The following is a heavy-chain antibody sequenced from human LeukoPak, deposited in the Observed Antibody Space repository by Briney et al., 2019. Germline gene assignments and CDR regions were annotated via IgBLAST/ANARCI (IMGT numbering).Heavy chain of an antibody. CDR3: ASGGIYYGAAFDF. J-gene: IGHJ4*02. CDR1: GFTFSSYW. CDR2: ISGSGGTT. D-gene: IGHD1-26*01. V-gene: IGHV3-23*01. Sequence: GGSLRLSCAASGFTFSSYWMSWVRQAPGKGLEWVSAISGSGGTTYYADSVKGRFTISRDNAKNSLYLQMNSLRAEDTALYYCASGGIYYGAAFDFWGQGSLVTVSA.